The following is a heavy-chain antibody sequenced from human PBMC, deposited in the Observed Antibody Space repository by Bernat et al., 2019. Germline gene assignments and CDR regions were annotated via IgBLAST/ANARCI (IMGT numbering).Heavy chain of an antibody. CDR2: ISGSGGST. J-gene: IGHJ4*02. CDR1: GFTFSSYA. Sequence: EVQLLESGGGLVQPGGSLRLSCAASGFTFSSYAMSWVRQAPGKGLEWVSAISGSGGSTYYADTVKRRFTISRYYAKNPLCLQMNSLRAEDTAVYYCAIGPLLSQQDGDYWGQGTLVTVSS. D-gene: IGHD2-21*02. V-gene: IGHV3-23*01. CDR3: AIGPLLSQQDGDY.